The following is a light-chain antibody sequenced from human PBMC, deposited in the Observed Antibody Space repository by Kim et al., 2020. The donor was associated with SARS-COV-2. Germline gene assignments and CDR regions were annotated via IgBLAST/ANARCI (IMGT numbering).Light chain of an antibody. CDR1: SSNIGNNY. CDR2: DNN. J-gene: IGLJ3*02. CDR3: GTWDSSLSAGV. V-gene: IGLV1-51*01. Sequence: GQKVTISCSGSSSNIGNNYVSWYQQLPGTAPKLLIYDNNKRPSGSPDRFSGSKSGTSATLGITGLQTGDEADYYCGTWDSSLSAGVFGGGTQLTVL.